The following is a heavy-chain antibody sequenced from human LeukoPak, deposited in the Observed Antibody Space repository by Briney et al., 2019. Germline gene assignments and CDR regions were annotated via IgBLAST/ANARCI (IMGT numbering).Heavy chain of an antibody. CDR2: IYPGDSDT. Sequence: GESLKISCKGSGYRFANYWIGWVRRMPGKGLEWMGIIYPGDSDTKYSPSFQGQVTISVDKSFNTAYLQWSSLKASDTAMYYCTRSTGSPNGMDVWGQGTTVTVSS. CDR3: TRSTGSPNGMDV. V-gene: IGHV5-51*01. D-gene: IGHD2-8*01. J-gene: IGHJ6*02. CDR1: GYRFANYW.